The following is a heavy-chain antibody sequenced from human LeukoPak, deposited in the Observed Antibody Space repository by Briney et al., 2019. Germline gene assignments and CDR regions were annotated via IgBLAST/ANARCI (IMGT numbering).Heavy chain of an antibody. CDR2: IYHSGGT. Sequence: SETLSLTCTVSGGSISSYYWVWIRQPPGKGLEWIGNIYHSGGTYYNPSLKSRVTISVDKPKNQFSLKLSSVTAADTAVYYCARRRGDSSCVDPWGQGTLVTVSS. V-gene: IGHV4-39*01. CDR1: GGSISSYY. CDR3: ARRRGDSSCVDP. J-gene: IGHJ5*02. D-gene: IGHD6-13*01.